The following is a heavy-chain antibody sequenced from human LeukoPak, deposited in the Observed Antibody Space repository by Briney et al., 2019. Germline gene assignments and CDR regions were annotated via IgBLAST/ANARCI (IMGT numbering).Heavy chain of an antibody. CDR2: INPNSGGT. J-gene: IGHJ4*02. D-gene: IGHD1-1*01. CDR1: GYTFTDYY. CDR3: ARVLGLYNWNDLAY. V-gene: IGHV1-2*02. Sequence: ASVKVSCKASGYTFTDYYIHWVRQAPGQRLEWMGWINPNSGGTNYAQRFQGRVTMTRDTSISTAYMELCRLTSADTAVYYCARVLGLYNWNDLAYWGQGTLVTVSS.